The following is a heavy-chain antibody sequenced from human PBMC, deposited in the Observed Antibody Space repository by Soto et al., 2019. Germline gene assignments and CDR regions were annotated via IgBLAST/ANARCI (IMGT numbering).Heavy chain of an antibody. Sequence: LRLSWAASGFTFSNYTMHWVRQAPGKGLEWVALISYDEIDKYFADAVKGRFTISRDNSKNTLYLQMDSLRAEDTAVYYCAGRSGSSDYWGRGTLVTVSS. CDR3: AGRSGSSDY. J-gene: IGHJ4*02. D-gene: IGHD3-10*01. CDR2: ISYDEIDK. V-gene: IGHV3-30*04. CDR1: GFTFSNYT.